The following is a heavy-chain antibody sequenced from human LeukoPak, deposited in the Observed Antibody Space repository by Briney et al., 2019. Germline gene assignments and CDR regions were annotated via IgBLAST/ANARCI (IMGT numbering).Heavy chain of an antibody. J-gene: IGHJ4*02. CDR2: IRSKANSYAT. V-gene: IGHV3-73*01. CDR1: GFTFSGSA. CDR3: TCSGSYWGYYFDY. Sequence: GGSLRLSCAASGFTFSGSAMHWVRQASGKGLEWVGRIRSKANSYATAYAASVKGRFTISRDDSKNTAYLQMNSLKTEDTAVYYCTCSGSYWGYYFDYWGQGTLGTVSS. D-gene: IGHD1-26*01.